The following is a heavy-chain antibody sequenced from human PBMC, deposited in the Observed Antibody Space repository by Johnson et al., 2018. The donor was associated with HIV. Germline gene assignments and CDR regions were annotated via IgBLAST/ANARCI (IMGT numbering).Heavy chain of an antibody. J-gene: IGHJ3*02. V-gene: IGHV3-11*01. CDR1: GFTFSDSY. CDR3: ARSINYYDNSGYYPDALDI. CDR2: ISSSGGTI. D-gene: IGHD3-22*01. Sequence: QVQLVESGGGLVKPGGSLRLSCAASGFTFSDSYMTWIRQAPGKGLEWVSYISSSGGTIYYADSVRGRFTISRNNAKNSLYLQMNSLRAEDTAVYYCARSINYYDNSGYYPDALDIWGQGTMVTVSS.